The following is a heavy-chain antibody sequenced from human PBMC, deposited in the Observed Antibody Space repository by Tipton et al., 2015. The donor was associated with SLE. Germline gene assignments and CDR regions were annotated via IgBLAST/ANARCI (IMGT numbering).Heavy chain of an antibody. CDR3: ARVGVDGSYPSYFDY. J-gene: IGHJ4*02. V-gene: IGHV4-39*07. CDR2: IYYSGST. CDR1: GGSISSSSYY. Sequence: TLSLTCTVSGGSISSSSYYWGWIRQPPGKGLEWIGSIYYSGSTYYNPSLKSRVTISVDTSKNQFSLKLSSVTAADTAVYYCARVGVDGSYPSYFDYWGQGTLVTVSS. D-gene: IGHD1-26*01.